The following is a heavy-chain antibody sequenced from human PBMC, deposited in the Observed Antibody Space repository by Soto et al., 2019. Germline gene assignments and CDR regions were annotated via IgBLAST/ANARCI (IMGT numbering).Heavy chain of an antibody. V-gene: IGHV5-10-1*01. CDR2: IDPSDSYT. Sequence: GESLKISCKGSGYSFTSYWISCVRQMPGKGLEWMGRIDPSDSYTNYRPSFQGHVTISADKSISNAYLQWSSLKASDTAMYYCARHGNADDDYYYGMDVCGQGTTFAVYS. CDR3: ARHGNADDDYYYGMDV. CDR1: GYSFTSYW. D-gene: IGHD1-1*01. J-gene: IGHJ6*02.